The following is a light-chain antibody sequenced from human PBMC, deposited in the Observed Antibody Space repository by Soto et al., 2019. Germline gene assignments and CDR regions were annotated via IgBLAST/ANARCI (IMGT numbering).Light chain of an antibody. CDR1: QTVSRN. CDR2: DIS. Sequence: EVVMTQSPVTLSVSPGERATLSCRASQTVSRNLAWYQQRPGQAPRLLIYDISNRATGVPARFSGSGSETEFTLTIRSLQSEDFAVYFFQQYNNWPSFGQGTRLEIK. CDR3: QQYNNWPS. J-gene: IGKJ5*01. V-gene: IGKV3-15*01.